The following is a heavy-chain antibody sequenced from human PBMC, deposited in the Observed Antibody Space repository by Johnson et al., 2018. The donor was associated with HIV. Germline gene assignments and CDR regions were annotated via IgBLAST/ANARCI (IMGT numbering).Heavy chain of an antibody. CDR1: GFTVSSNY. J-gene: IGHJ3*02. D-gene: IGHD1-26*01. CDR2: IYSGGST. Sequence: VQLVESGGGLVQPGGSLRLSCAVSGFTVSSNYMSWVRQAPGKGLEWVSVIYSGGSTYYADSVKGGFTISRDNSKNTLYLQMNSLRAEDTAVYYCARDLSEGELGNAFDIWGQGTMVTVSS. CDR3: ARDLSEGELGNAFDI. V-gene: IGHV3-66*01.